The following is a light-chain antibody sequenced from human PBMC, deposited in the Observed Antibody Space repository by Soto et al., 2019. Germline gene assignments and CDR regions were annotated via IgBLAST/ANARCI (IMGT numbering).Light chain of an antibody. CDR3: QQGHNWPLT. Sequence: EIVMTQSPATLSVSPGESATLSCRASQSISSELAWYQQKPDQPPRLLIYGASTRATGVPARFTGSGSGSDFTLTLSGLQSEDFAVYYCQQGHNWPLTFGQGTRLEI. CDR1: QSISSE. J-gene: IGKJ2*01. V-gene: IGKV3-15*01. CDR2: GAS.